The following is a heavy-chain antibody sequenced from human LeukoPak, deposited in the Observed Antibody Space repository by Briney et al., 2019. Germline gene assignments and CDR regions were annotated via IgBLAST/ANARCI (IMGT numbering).Heavy chain of an antibody. D-gene: IGHD6-6*01. Sequence: ASETLSLTCIVSGGSVSSPDSYWSWIRQPSGKGLEWIGNVYYIGTTSYNSSLKSRVTISVDTSKNQFSLEVTSVSAADTAVYYCAKNTSSSPWFDPWGQGTLVTVSS. CDR2: VYYIGTT. CDR3: AKNTSSSPWFDP. V-gene: IGHV4-61*08. J-gene: IGHJ5*02. CDR1: GGSVSSPDSY.